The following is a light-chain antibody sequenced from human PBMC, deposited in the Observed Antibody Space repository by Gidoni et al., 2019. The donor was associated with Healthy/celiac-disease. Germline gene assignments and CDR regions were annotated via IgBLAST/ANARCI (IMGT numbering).Light chain of an antibody. CDR3: QQYGSSPQT. CDR2: GAS. J-gene: IGKJ1*01. Sequence: EIGLTHSPGTLSLSPEERATLSCRASQSVSSSYLAWYQQKPGQAPSLRIDGASSRATGIPDRFSGSGSGPDFTLTISSLEPEDFAVYYCQQYGSSPQTFGQGTKVEIK. CDR1: QSVSSSY. V-gene: IGKV3-20*01.